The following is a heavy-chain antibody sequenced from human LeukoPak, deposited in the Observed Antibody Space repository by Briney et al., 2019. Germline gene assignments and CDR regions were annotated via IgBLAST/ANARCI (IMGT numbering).Heavy chain of an antibody. CDR1: GFTFSTYG. Sequence: GGSLRLSCAASGFTFSTYGINWVRQAPGKGLEWVSYISSGSDSIHYADSLKGRFTVSRDNAKNSLFLQMNGLRGEDTAVYYCARAEALLPYLYWGQGTLVTVSS. CDR3: ARAEALLPYLY. V-gene: IGHV3-48*01. CDR2: ISSGSDSI. J-gene: IGHJ4*02. D-gene: IGHD2-15*01.